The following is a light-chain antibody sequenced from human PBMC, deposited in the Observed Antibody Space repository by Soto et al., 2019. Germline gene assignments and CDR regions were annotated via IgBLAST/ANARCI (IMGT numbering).Light chain of an antibody. Sequence: DIQMTQSPSTLSASVGDRVTITCRASQSVGSWLAWYQHNPGKAPNLLIYRATRSESGVPSRFSGSGSGTDFTLTVNCLQPDDFATYYCQQYSSYPWTFGQRTQVEIK. CDR1: QSVGSW. CDR2: RAT. V-gene: IGKV1-5*03. J-gene: IGKJ1*01. CDR3: QQYSSYPWT.